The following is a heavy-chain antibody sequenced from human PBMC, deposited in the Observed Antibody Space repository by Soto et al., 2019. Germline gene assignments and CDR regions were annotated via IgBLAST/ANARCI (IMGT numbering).Heavy chain of an antibody. CDR1: GDSIDSRY. CDR2: IHYVGST. V-gene: IGHV4-59*11. CDR3: VRQRGKYFEF. D-gene: IGHD3-10*01. J-gene: IGHJ4*02. Sequence: LSLTCSVSGDSIDSRYWSWIRQPPGKGLDWIGYIHYVGSTNYAPSLQSRVTMSVDTSKNQVSLKLRYVTAADTAVYYCVRQRGKYFEFCGQVTLITVCS.